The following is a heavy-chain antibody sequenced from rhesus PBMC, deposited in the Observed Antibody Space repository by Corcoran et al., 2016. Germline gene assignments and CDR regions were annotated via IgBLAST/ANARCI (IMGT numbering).Heavy chain of an antibody. Sequence: EVQLVQSGAEVKRPGESLKISCKTSGYSFTSYWISWVRQMPGKGLEWMGASDPSDSDTRYSPSFQGQVTISADKSISTAYLQWSSLKASDSATYYCAASPHNIWTGYQYYFDYWGQGVLVTVSS. CDR3: AASPHNIWTGYQYYFDY. J-gene: IGHJ4*01. CDR1: GYSFTSYW. CDR2: SDPSDSDT. D-gene: IGHD3-3*01. V-gene: IGHV5-2*01.